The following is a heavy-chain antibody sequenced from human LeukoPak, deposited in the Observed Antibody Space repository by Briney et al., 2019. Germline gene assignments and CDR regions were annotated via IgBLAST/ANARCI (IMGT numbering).Heavy chain of an antibody. Sequence: ASVKVSCKASGYTFTGYLMHWVRQAPGQGLEWMGWISHNSGDTKYAQKFQGRVTMTRDTSITTAYMELSRLTSDDTAVYYCVRALTTVATWLYLWGRGTLVTVSS. V-gene: IGHV1-2*02. CDR3: VRALTTVATWLYL. CDR2: ISHNSGDT. J-gene: IGHJ2*01. CDR1: GYTFTGYL. D-gene: IGHD4-17*01.